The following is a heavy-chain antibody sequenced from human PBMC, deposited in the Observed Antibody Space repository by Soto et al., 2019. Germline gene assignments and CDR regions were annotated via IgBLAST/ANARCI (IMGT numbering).Heavy chain of an antibody. Sequence: QVQLVQSGAEVKKPGSSVRVSCKASGGTFSSYAISWVRQAPGQGLEWMGGIIPIFGTENYAQKFQGRVTITADESTSTAYMEPSSLRSEETTVYYSARDRIAGSKYFYGMDVRCQVTTFTVSS. CDR3: ARDRIAGSKYFYGMDV. D-gene: IGHD6-13*01. V-gene: IGHV1-69*01. J-gene: IGHJ6*02. CDR1: GGTFSSYA. CDR2: IIPIFGTE.